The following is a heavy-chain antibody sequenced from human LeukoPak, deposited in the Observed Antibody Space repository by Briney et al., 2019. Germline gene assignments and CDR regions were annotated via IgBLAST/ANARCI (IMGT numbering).Heavy chain of an antibody. CDR2: INPNSGGT. CDR3: ARERAYGSSWYGY. D-gene: IGHD6-13*01. CDR1: GYTFTGYY. J-gene: IGHJ4*02. Sequence: ASVRVSCKASGYTFTGYYMHWVRQAPGHGLAWMGWINPNSGGTNYAQKFQGRVTMTRDTSISTAYMELSRLRSDDTAVYYCARERAYGSSWYGYWGQGTLVTVSS. V-gene: IGHV1-2*02.